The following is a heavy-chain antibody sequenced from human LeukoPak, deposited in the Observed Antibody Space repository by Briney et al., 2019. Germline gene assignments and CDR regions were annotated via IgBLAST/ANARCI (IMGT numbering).Heavy chain of an antibody. J-gene: IGHJ4*02. CDR3: AKNIRVQKYYFDY. CDR2: MSGSGGNT. V-gene: IGHV3-23*01. CDR1: GFTFNSHG. D-gene: IGHD3-3*02. Sequence: GGSLTLSCGASGFTFNSHGMHWVRQAPGKGLEWVSSMSGSGGNTYYADSVKGRFTISRDNSKNTLYLQMNSLRVEDTAVYYCAKNIRVQKYYFDYWGQGTLVTVSS.